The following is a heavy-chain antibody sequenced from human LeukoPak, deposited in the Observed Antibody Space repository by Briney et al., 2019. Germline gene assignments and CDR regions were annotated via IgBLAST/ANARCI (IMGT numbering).Heavy chain of an antibody. Sequence: GESLKSSCKGSGYRFTDYWIALVRQILRKGLEWMGIIYPDDSDIRYSPSFQGQVTISADKSISTAYLQWSSLQASDTAMYSCARHTSGVRGVTPRVDPWGQGTLVSVSS. CDR3: ARHTSGVRGVTPRVDP. D-gene: IGHD3-10*01. CDR2: IYPDDSDI. CDR1: GYRFTDYW. J-gene: IGHJ5*02. V-gene: IGHV5-51*01.